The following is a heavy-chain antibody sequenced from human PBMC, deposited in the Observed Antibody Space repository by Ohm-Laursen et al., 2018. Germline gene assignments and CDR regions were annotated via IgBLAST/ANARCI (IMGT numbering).Heavy chain of an antibody. CDR2: INHSGST. J-gene: IGHJ1*01. Sequence: SDTLSLTCAVYGGSFSGYYWSWIRQPPGKGLEWIGEINHSGSTNYNPSLKSRVTISVDTSKNQFSLKLSSVTAADTAVYYCAIHVLERKYFQHWGQGTLVTVSS. CDR3: AIHVLERKYFQH. V-gene: IGHV4-34*01. D-gene: IGHD1-1*01. CDR1: GGSFSGYY.